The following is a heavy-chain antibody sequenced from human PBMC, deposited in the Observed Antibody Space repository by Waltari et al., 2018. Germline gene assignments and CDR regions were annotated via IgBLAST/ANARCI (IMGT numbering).Heavy chain of an antibody. CDR1: GYTFTGYY. CDR2: INHNSGGT. CDR3: ARELRAAAGTGFFDP. V-gene: IGHV1-2*06. Sequence: QVQLVQSGAEVKKPGASVKVSCKASGYTFTGYYMHWVRQAPGQGLEWMGRINHNSGGTNYGQKFQGRVTMTRDTSISTAYMELSRLRSDDTAVYYCARELRAAAGTGFFDPWGQGTLVTVSS. D-gene: IGHD6-13*01. J-gene: IGHJ5*02.